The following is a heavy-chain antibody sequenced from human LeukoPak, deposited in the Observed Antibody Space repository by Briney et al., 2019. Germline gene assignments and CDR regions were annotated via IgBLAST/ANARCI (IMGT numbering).Heavy chain of an antibody. CDR3: AREDEYYDSSGYRFDAFDI. J-gene: IGHJ3*02. CDR2: INPSGGST. D-gene: IGHD3-22*01. V-gene: IGHV1-46*01. CDR1: GYTFTSYY. Sequence: GASVKVSCKASGYTFTSYYMHWVRQAPGQGLEWMGIINPSGGSTSYAQKFQGRVTMTRDTSTSTVYMELSSLRSEDTAVYYCAREDEYYDSSGYRFDAFDIWGQGTMVTVSS.